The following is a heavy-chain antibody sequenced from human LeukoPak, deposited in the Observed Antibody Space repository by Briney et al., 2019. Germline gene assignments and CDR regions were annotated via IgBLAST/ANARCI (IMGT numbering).Heavy chain of an antibody. J-gene: IGHJ4*02. D-gene: IGHD3-22*01. CDR2: ITPNSGGT. CDR3: ARGPPITMIVVVIKLNY. V-gene: IGHV1-2*02. Sequence: ASVTVSCKASGYSFTDYYIHWVRQAPGQGLEWMGWITPNSGGTNYAQKFQGRVTMTRDTSITTAYMELSRLRSDDTAVYYCARGPPITMIVVVIKLNYWGQGTLVTVSS. CDR1: GYSFTDYY.